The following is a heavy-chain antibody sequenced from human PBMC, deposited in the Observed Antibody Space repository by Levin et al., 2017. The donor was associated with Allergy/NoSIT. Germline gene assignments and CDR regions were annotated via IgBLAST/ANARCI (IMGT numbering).Heavy chain of an antibody. D-gene: IGHD2-2*01. Sequence: GGSLRLSCAASGFTVSSNYMSWVRQAPGKGLEWVSVIYSGGSTYYADSVKGRFTISRDNSKNTLYLQMNSLRAEDTAVYYCARDRWDIVVVPAARRGSYYYYYGMDVWGQGTTVTVSS. CDR3: ARDRWDIVVVPAARRGSYYYYYGMDV. J-gene: IGHJ6*02. CDR2: IYSGGST. V-gene: IGHV3-66*01. CDR1: GFTVSSNY.